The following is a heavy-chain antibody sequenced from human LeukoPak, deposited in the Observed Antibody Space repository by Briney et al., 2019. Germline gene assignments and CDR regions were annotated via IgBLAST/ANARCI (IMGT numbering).Heavy chain of an antibody. CDR1: GYSFTSYW. CDR3: ARLNLITILGVVIQRPFDP. CDR2: IYPGDSDT. V-gene: IGHV5-51*01. J-gene: IGHJ5*02. Sequence: GEALKISCKGSGYSFTSYWVGLVRPMPGKGLEWMGIIYPGDSDTRYSPSSQGQVTISADKSISTAYLQWSSLKAADTAMYYCARLNLITILGVVIQRPFDPRGQGTLVTVSS. D-gene: IGHD3-3*01.